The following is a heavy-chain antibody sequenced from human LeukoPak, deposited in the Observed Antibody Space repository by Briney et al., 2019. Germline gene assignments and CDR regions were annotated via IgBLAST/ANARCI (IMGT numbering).Heavy chain of an antibody. CDR1: GYTFTNYW. CDR2: IYPGDSDT. Sequence: GESLKITCKGSGYTFTNYWIGWVRQMPGKGLEWMGIIYPGDSDTRYSPSFQGQVTISADKSISTAYLQWSSLKASDTAMYYCARQLSSTWYTYYAFDIWGQGAMVTVSS. V-gene: IGHV5-51*01. D-gene: IGHD6-13*01. CDR3: ARQLSSTWYTYYAFDI. J-gene: IGHJ3*02.